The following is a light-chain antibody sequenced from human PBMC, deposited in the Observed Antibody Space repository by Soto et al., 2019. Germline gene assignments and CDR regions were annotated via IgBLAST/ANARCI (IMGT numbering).Light chain of an antibody. CDR1: QSVSSN. V-gene: IGKV3-15*01. Sequence: DIVMTQSPATLSVSPGERATLSCRASQSVSSNLAWYQQKRGQAPRLLMYGASTRATGIPVRFSGSGSGTELTLIMSSLQSEDFAVYYCQQYNDWPRTFGQGTKVEIK. J-gene: IGKJ1*01. CDR3: QQYNDWPRT. CDR2: GAS.